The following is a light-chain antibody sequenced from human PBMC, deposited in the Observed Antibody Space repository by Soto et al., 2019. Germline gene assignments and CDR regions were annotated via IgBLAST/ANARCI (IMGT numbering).Light chain of an antibody. CDR2: EVS. Sequence: QSVLTQPASVSGSPGQSITISCTGTSSDVGGYNYVSWYQQHPGKAPKLMIYEVSHRPSGVSNRFSGSKSGNTASLTISGLQAEDEADYYCSSYTSSSTLYVFGTGTKV. CDR3: SSYTSSSTLYV. V-gene: IGLV2-14*01. CDR1: SSDVGGYNY. J-gene: IGLJ1*01.